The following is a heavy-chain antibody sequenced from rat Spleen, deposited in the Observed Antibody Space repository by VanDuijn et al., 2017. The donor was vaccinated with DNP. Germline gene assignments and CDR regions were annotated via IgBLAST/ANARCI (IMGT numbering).Heavy chain of an antibody. CDR2: ITSSGGST. Sequence: EVQLVESGGDLVQPGRSLKLSCVASGFTFNNCWMTWIRQVPGKGLEWVASITSSGGSTYYPDSVKGRFTISRDNAKNTLYLQMNSLRSEDTATYYCAREGDWYFDFWGPGTLVTVSS. CDR1: GFTFNNCW. CDR3: AREGDWYFDF. V-gene: IGHV5-31*01. J-gene: IGHJ1*01.